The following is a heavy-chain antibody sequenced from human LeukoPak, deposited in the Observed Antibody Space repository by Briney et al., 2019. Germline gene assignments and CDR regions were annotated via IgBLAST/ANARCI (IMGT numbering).Heavy chain of an antibody. J-gene: IGHJ4*02. V-gene: IGHV1-2*02. Sequence: ASVKVSCKASGYTFTGYYMHWVRQAPGQGLEWMGWINPNSGGTNYAQKFQGRVTMTRDTSISTAYMELSRPRSDDTAVYYCARARYNWNSHLDYWGQGTLVTVSS. CDR1: GYTFTGYY. D-gene: IGHD1-1*01. CDR3: ARARYNWNSHLDY. CDR2: INPNSGGT.